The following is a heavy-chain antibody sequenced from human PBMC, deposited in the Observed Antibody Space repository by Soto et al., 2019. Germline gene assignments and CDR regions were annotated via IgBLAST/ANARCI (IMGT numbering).Heavy chain of an antibody. CDR2: INHSGST. J-gene: IGHJ6*02. V-gene: IGHV4-34*01. Sequence: SETLSLTCAVYGGSFSGYYWSWIRQPPGKGLEWIGEINHSGSTNYNPSLKSRVTISVDTSKNQFSLKLSSVTAADTAVYYCARGGGYCSSTSCYTRQYYYYYYGMDVWGQGTTVTVSS. CDR1: GGSFSGYY. CDR3: ARGGGYCSSTSCYTRQYYYYYYGMDV. D-gene: IGHD2-2*02.